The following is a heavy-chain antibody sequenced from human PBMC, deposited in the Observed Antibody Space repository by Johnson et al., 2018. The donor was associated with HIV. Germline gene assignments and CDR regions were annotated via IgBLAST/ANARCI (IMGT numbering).Heavy chain of an antibody. D-gene: IGHD6-19*01. CDR2: ISYDGSNK. J-gene: IGHJ3*02. CDR3: ARMYSSGWYDLRVVYAFDI. Sequence: QVHLVESGGGVVQPGRSLTLSCAASGFVFSDYVMHWVRQAPGKGLEWVAVISYDGSNKYYADSVKGRFTISRDNSKNTLYLQMNSLRAEDTAVYYCARMYSSGWYDLRVVYAFDIWGQGTMVTVSS. V-gene: IGHV3-30*19. CDR1: GFVFSDYV.